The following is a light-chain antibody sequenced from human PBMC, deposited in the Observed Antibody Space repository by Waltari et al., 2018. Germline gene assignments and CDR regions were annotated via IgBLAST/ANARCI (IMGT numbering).Light chain of an antibody. Sequence: EIVLTQSPGTLSFSPGDIATLSCRASQSFSSTYLAWYQQKPSQTPGLLIYGASSRATGIPDRCSGSGSGTDFTLTISRLEPEDFAVYYCQHYSSSSWTFGQGTKVEIK. J-gene: IGKJ1*01. V-gene: IGKV3-20*01. CDR1: QSFSSTY. CDR3: QHYSSSSWT. CDR2: GAS.